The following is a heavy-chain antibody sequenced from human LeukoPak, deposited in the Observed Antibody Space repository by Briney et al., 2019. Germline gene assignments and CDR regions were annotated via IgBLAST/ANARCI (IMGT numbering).Heavy chain of an antibody. D-gene: IGHD6-19*01. V-gene: IGHV4-61*01. J-gene: IGHJ4*02. CDR2: IYYSGST. CDR3: ARDSSGPFDY. CDR1: GGSVSSGSYY. Sequence: SETLSLTSTVSGGSVSSGSYYWSWIRQPPGKGLEWIGYIYYSGSTNYNPSLKSRVTISVDTSKNQFSLKLSSVTAADTAVYYCARDSSGPFDYWGQGTLVTVSS.